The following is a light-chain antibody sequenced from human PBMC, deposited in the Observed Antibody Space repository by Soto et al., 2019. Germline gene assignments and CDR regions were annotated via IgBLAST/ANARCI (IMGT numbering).Light chain of an antibody. V-gene: IGKV1-12*01. CDR1: QSIYKW. Sequence: DIPMTQSPSSVSASIGDRVTISCRASQSIYKWLVWYQQNPGKAPKLLIYAASSLHSGVPSRCSGSGYGTDFTLTISSLKPEDFATYYCQQADSFPLSLGGGTKVEI. J-gene: IGKJ4*01. CDR3: QQADSFPLS. CDR2: AAS.